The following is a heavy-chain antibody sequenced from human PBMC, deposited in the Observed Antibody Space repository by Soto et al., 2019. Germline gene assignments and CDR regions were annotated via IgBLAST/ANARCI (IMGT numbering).Heavy chain of an antibody. V-gene: IGHV4-31*03. J-gene: IGHJ4*02. CDR1: GGSISSGSYY. CDR2: IYSTEST. Sequence: SLTCTVSGGSISSGSYYWTWIRQHPGKGLEWIGYIYSTESTNYNPSLKSRLTISVDMSASQFSLKLSSVTVADTAVYYCARSDSSGKTRYYFDHWGQGTLVTVSS. CDR3: ARSDSSGKTRYYFDH. D-gene: IGHD3-22*01.